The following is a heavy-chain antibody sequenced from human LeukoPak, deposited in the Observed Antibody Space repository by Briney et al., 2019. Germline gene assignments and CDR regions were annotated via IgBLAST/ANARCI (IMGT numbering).Heavy chain of an antibody. CDR1: GFTFSNYW. CDR2: IKQDGGEK. J-gene: IGHJ6*03. CDR3: AKGSGVATISYYYYMDV. Sequence: GGSLRLSCAASGFTFSNYWMSWVRQAPGKGLEWVANIKQDGGEKYYVDSVKGRFTSSRDNSKNTLYLQMNSLRAEDTAVYYCAKGSGVATISYYYYMDVWGKGTTVTVSS. V-gene: IGHV3-7*03. D-gene: IGHD5-12*01.